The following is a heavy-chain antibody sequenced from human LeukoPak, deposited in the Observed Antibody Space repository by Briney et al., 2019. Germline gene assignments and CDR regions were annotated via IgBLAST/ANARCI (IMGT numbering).Heavy chain of an antibody. CDR3: ARGVDGSDPCCYYYGMDV. CDR1: GYTFTGYY. V-gene: IGHV1-2*04. D-gene: IGHD3-10*01. J-gene: IGHJ6*02. CDR2: INPNSGGT. Sequence: ASVKVSCKASGYTFTGYYMHWVRQAPGEGLEWMGWINPNSGGTNYAQKFQGWVTMTRDTSISTAYMELSRLRSDDTAVYYCARGVDGSDPCCYYYGMDVWGQGTTITVSS.